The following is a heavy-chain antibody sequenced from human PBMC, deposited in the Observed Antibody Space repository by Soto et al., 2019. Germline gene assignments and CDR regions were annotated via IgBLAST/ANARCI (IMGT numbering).Heavy chain of an antibody. Sequence: WSLKISCAASGFTFSANWMSWLRQAPGKGLEWVAHINQAGSQTLYVDSVKGRFTISRDNAKNSVYLQMNSLRADDTAVYYCVSWDDIVVSSDWGQGILVTVSS. CDR2: INQAGSQT. D-gene: IGHD5-12*01. J-gene: IGHJ4*02. V-gene: IGHV3-7*01. CDR3: VSWDDIVVSSD. CDR1: GFTFSANW.